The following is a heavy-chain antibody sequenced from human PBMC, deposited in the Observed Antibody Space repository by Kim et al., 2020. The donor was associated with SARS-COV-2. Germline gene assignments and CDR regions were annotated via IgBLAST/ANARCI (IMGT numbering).Heavy chain of an antibody. CDR2: IYPGDSDT. V-gene: IGHV5-51*01. Sequence: GESLKISCKGSGYSFTNYWIGWVRQMPGKGLEWMGIIYPGDSDTRYSPSFQGQVTISADKSISTAYLQWSSLKASDTAMYYCARPYLYGSGSSPFDYWGQGTLVTVSS. D-gene: IGHD3-10*01. CDR1: GYSFTNYW. CDR3: ARPYLYGSGSSPFDY. J-gene: IGHJ4*02.